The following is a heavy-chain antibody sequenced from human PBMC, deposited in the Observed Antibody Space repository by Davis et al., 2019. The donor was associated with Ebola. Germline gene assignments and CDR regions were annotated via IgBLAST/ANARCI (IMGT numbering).Heavy chain of an antibody. CDR2: VFHTENA. CDR3: ARDSSPRNLDI. D-gene: IGHD1-14*01. CDR1: GASIRTYY. J-gene: IGHJ3*02. Sequence: SETLSLTCNVSGASIRTYYWSWVRQPPGKGLEWIGSVFHTENAYYNPSLRSRATVSIDTSRNQFSLRLTSVTAADTAVYYCARDSSPRNLDIWGQGTLVTVSA. V-gene: IGHV4-59*01.